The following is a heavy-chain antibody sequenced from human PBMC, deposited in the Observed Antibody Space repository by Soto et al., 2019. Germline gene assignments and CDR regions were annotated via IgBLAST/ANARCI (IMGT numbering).Heavy chain of an antibody. CDR3: ARLYSSSWYLY. Sequence: NPSETLSLTCAVYGGSFSGYYWSWIRQPPGKGLEWIGEINHSGSTNYNPSLRSRVTISVDTSKNQFSLKLSSVTAADTAVYYCARLYSSSWYLYWGQGTLVTISS. J-gene: IGHJ4*02. CDR1: GGSFSGYY. D-gene: IGHD6-13*01. CDR2: INHSGST. V-gene: IGHV4-34*01.